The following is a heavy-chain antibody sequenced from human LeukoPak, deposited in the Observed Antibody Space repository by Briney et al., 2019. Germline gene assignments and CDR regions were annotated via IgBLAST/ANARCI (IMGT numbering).Heavy chain of an antibody. CDR2: ISSSSSTI. CDR1: GFTFSSYS. CDR3: ARGKHAGSMVRDPTWFDP. J-gene: IGHJ5*02. Sequence: GGSLRLSCAASGFTFSSYSMNWVRQAPGKGLEWVSYISSSSSTIYYADSVKGRFTISRDNAKNSLYLQMNSLRAEDTAVYYCARGKHAGSMVRDPTWFDPWGQGTLVTVSS. D-gene: IGHD3-10*01. V-gene: IGHV3-48*04.